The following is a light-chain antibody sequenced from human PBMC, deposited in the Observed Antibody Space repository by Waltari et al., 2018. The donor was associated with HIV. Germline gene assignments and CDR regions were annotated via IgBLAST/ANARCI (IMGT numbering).Light chain of an antibody. J-gene: IGKJ1*01. Sequence: DIVMTQSPDSLAVSLGERSTINYKSRQTILYSSNNKTSLSWYQQRPRQPPKLLVYWAFTRQAGVPERFSGSGSGTDFTLTISSLQAEDVAVYYCQQYYNTPLTFGQGTKVEIK. CDR1: QTILYSSNNKTS. CDR2: WAF. CDR3: QQYYNTPLT. V-gene: IGKV4-1*01.